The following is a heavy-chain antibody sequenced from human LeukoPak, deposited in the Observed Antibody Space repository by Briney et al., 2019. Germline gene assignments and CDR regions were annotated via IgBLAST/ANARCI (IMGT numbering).Heavy chain of an antibody. CDR2: ISYDGSNK. CDR3: ARDARDYDFWSGYSYYFDY. Sequence: PGGSLRLSCAASGFTFSSYAMHWVRQAPGKGLEWVAVISYDGSNKYYADSVKGRFTISRDNSKNTLYLQMNSLRAEDTAVYYCARDARDYDFWSGYSYYFDYWGQGTLVTVSS. J-gene: IGHJ4*02. V-gene: IGHV3-30-3*01. CDR1: GFTFSSYA. D-gene: IGHD3-3*01.